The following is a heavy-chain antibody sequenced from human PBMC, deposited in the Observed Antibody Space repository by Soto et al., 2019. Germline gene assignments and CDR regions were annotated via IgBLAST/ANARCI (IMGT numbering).Heavy chain of an antibody. CDR3: ARTHSGSYYSVFNY. CDR2: IYRSGTT. V-gene: IGHV4-38-2*01. J-gene: IGHJ4*02. D-gene: IGHD1-26*01. CDR1: NFSISSGYY. Sequence: WETLSLTCVVSNFSISSGYYWGWIRQSPGKGLEWIASIYRSGTTSYNPSLKSRVTISVDPSKNQFSLTLTAVTAADTAVYYCARTHSGSYYSVFNYWGRGSLVTVSS.